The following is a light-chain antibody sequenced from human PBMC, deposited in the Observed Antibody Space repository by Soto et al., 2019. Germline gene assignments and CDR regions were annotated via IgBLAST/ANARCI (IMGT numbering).Light chain of an antibody. Sequence: DIHLTQSPSSVAASVGDSVTFTCRASQAIRHWLAWYQCKPGKAPRLLIYGASTLATGIPSRFSGSGYGTDFSLTITDLQPDDFGIYYCQQAFNFPLTFGGGTKMEIK. J-gene: IGKJ4*01. V-gene: IGKV1-12*01. CDR2: GAS. CDR1: QAIRHW. CDR3: QQAFNFPLT.